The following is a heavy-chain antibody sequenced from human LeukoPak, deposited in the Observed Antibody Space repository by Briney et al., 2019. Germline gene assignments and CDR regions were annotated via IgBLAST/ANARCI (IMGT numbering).Heavy chain of an antibody. D-gene: IGHD6-13*01. CDR1: GFTFSNYW. Sequence: GGSLRLSCAASGFTFSNYWMSWVRQAPGKGLEWVANIRQDGSEKDYVDSVKGRFTISRDNAKNSLYLQMNSLRAEDTAVYYCASGYSSSWTQGAFDIWGQGTMVTVSS. V-gene: IGHV3-7*03. J-gene: IGHJ3*02. CDR3: ASGYSSSWTQGAFDI. CDR2: IRQDGSEK.